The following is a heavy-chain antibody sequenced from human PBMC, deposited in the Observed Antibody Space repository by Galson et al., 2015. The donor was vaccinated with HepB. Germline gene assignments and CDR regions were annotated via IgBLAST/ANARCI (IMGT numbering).Heavy chain of an antibody. CDR3: ARDLRTNWYFDL. D-gene: IGHD1-14*01. J-gene: IGHJ2*01. V-gene: IGHV1-58*02. Sequence: SVKVSCKASGFTFTSSAMQWVRQARGQRLEWIGWIVVGSGITNYAQKFQERVTITRDMSTSTAYMELSSLRSEDTAVYYCARDLRTNWYFDLWGRGTLVTVSS. CDR2: IVVGSGIT. CDR1: GFTFTSSA.